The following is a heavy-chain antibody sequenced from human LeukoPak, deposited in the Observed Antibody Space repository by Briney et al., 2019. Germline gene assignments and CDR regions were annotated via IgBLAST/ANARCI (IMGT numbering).Heavy chain of an antibody. D-gene: IGHD2-21*02. J-gene: IGHJ4*02. CDR1: GYTFTTYR. CDR3: VREVPPCCGGDCYGGNFDY. V-gene: IGHV1-18*04. Sequence: ASVKVSCKASGYTFTTYRISWVRQAPGQGLEWMGWISTSNGNTNYAEKVQGRVTMTTDTPTTTAYMELRSLRSDDTAAYFCVREVPPCCGGDCYGGNFDYWGQGTLVTVSS. CDR2: ISTSNGNT.